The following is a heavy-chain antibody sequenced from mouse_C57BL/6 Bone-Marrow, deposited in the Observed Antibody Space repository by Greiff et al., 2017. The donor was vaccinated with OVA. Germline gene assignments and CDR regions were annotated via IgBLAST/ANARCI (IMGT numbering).Heavy chain of an antibody. V-gene: IGHV1-64*01. CDR1: GYTFTSYW. CDR3: ARESSGYLYYAMDY. CDR2: IHPNSGST. Sequence: QVQLQQSGAELVKPGASVKLSCKASGYTFTSYWMHWVKQRPGQGLEWIGMIHPNSGSTNYNEKFKSKATLTVDKSSSTAYMQLSSLTSEDSAVYYCARESSGYLYYAMDYWGQGTSVTVSS. J-gene: IGHJ4*01. D-gene: IGHD3-2*02.